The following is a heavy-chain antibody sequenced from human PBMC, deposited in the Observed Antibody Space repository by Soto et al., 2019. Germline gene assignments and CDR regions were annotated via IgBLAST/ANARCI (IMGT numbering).Heavy chain of an antibody. CDR2: ISGSGGTT. J-gene: IGHJ1*01. V-gene: IGHV3-23*01. D-gene: IGHD6-13*01. Sequence: GGSLRLSCAASGFTFSSYAMSWVRQAPGKGLEWVSGISGSGGTTYYADSVKGRFTISRDNSKNTLYLQVSSLRAEDTAVYYCAKDQEEAGNISRYFQYWGQGNLVTVSS. CDR1: GFTFSSYA. CDR3: AKDQEEAGNISRYFQY.